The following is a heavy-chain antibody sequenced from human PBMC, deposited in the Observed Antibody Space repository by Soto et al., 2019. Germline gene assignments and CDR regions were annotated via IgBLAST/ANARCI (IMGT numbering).Heavy chain of an antibody. J-gene: IGHJ6*04. CDR1: GFTFRTYT. CDR3: ARDRGDDAHDYDYDAMDV. V-gene: IGHV3-21*01. CDR2: IRGFSPYT. D-gene: IGHD3-10*01. Sequence: EVQLVESGGGLVKPGGSLRLSCAASGFTFRTYTMNWVRQAPGKGLEWVSAIRGFSPYTFYAESVKGRFTSSRDNAKNSRYLQMNSRGVEDTAVYYCARDRGDDAHDYDYDAMDVWGEGTTVTVSS.